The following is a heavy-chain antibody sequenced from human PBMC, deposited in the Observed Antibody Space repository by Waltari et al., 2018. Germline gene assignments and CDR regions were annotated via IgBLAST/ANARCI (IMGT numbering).Heavy chain of an antibody. D-gene: IGHD1-26*01. CDR3: AKAVGTTHFDS. Sequence: QVQLVESGGGVVQPGRSLRLSCAASGFTFSNYGMHWVRQAPGKGLEWVAVISYDGSNKYYSDSVKGRFTISRDNSKNTLYLQMNSLRTEDTAMYYCAKAVGTTHFDSWGQGALVTVSS. CDR2: ISYDGSNK. J-gene: IGHJ4*02. V-gene: IGHV3-30*18. CDR1: GFTFSNYG.